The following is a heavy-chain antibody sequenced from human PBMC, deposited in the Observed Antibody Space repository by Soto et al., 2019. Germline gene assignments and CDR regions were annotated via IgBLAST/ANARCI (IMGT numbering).Heavy chain of an antibody. V-gene: IGHV3-23*01. D-gene: IGHD3-10*01. CDR1: GFTFISYA. CDR3: AKGPMVRGVYYFDY. CDR2: ISGSGGST. Sequence: PGGSLRLSCAASGFTFISYAVSWVRQAPGKGLEWVSAISGSGGSTYYADSVKGRFTISRDNSKNTLYLQMNSLRAEDTAVYYCAKGPMVRGVYYFDYWGQGTLVTVSS. J-gene: IGHJ4*02.